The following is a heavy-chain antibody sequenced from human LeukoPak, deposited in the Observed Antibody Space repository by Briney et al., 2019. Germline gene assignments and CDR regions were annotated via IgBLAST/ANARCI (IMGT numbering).Heavy chain of an antibody. D-gene: IGHD3-22*01. CDR1: GFTFSTYS. CDR2: ISSSSSTI. J-gene: IGHJ5*02. Sequence: PGGSLRLSCAASGFTFSTYSMNWVRQAPGKGLEWVSYISSSSSTIYYADSVKGRFTISRDNAKNSLHLQMNSLRDEDTAVYYCARDAGIRYYYDSSDLWPPWFDPWGQGTLVTVSS. CDR3: ARDAGIRYYYDSSDLWPPWFDP. V-gene: IGHV3-48*02.